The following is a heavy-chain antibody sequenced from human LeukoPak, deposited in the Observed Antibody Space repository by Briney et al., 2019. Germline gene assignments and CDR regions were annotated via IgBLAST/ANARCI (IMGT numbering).Heavy chain of an antibody. Sequence: PGGSLRLSCAASGFTFSSYAMSWVRQAPGKGLEWVSAISGSGGSTYYADSVKGRFTISRDNSKNTLYLQMNSLRAEDTAVYYCAKGNSSSGYAPLDYWGQGTLVTVSS. CDR3: AKGNSSSGYAPLDY. J-gene: IGHJ4*02. CDR1: GFTFSSYA. V-gene: IGHV3-23*01. D-gene: IGHD6-13*01. CDR2: ISGSGGST.